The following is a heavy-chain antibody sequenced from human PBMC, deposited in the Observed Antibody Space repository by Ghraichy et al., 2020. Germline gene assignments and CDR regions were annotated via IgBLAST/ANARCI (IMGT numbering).Heavy chain of an antibody. CDR3: GRLGAFDY. J-gene: IGHJ4*02. CDR2: IKSKADGGTT. V-gene: IGHV3-15*01. Sequence: GVLRLSCTASGFTFNNAWVTWVRQAPGKGLEWIGRIKSKADGGTTDYGAPVKGRFTISRDDSKNTVYLQMNSLRTEDTAVYYCGRLGAFDYWGQGTLVTVSS. CDR1: GFTFNNAW. D-gene: IGHD3-9*01.